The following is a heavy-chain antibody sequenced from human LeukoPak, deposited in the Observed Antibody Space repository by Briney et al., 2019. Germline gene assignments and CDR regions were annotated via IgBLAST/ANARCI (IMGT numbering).Heavy chain of an antibody. J-gene: IGHJ6*02. V-gene: IGHV3-53*01. D-gene: IGHD3-22*01. CDR1: EFTVSSNY. CDR3: ARDSVTYDSSGYYYYHYHYGMDV. Sequence: GGSLRLSCAASEFTVSSNYMSWVRQAPGKGLEWVSVIYSGGSTYYADSVKGRFTISRDNSKSTLYLQMNSLRAEDTAVYYCARDSVTYDSSGYYYYHYHYGMDVWGQGTTVTVSS. CDR2: IYSGGST.